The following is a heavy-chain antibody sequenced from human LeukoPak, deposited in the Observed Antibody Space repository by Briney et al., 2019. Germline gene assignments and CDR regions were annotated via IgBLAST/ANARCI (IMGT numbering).Heavy chain of an antibody. V-gene: IGHV1-69*06. CDR3: ARGSECSGGSCHSSLYYYYYYMDV. J-gene: IGHJ6*03. Sequence: SVKVSCKASGGTFSSYAISWVRQAPGQGLEWMGGIIPIFGTANYAQKFQGRVTITADKSTSTAYMELSSLRSEDTAVYYCARGSECSGGSCHSSLYYYYYYMDVWGKGTTVTVSS. CDR1: GGTFSSYA. CDR2: IIPIFGTA. D-gene: IGHD2-15*01.